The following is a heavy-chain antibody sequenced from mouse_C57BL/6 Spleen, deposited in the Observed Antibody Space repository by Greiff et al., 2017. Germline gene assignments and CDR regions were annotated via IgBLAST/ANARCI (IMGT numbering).Heavy chain of an antibody. D-gene: IGHD1-1*01. CDR1: GYTFTDYY. CDR2: INPNNGGT. J-gene: IGHJ2*01. V-gene: IGHV1-26*01. CDR3: ARIYGSSYNFDY. Sequence: VQLQQSGPELVKPGASVKISCKASGYTFTDYYMNWVKQSHGKSLEWIGDINPNNGGTSYNQKFKGKATLTVDKSSSTAYMELRSLTSEDSAVYYCARIYGSSYNFDYGGQGTTLTVSS.